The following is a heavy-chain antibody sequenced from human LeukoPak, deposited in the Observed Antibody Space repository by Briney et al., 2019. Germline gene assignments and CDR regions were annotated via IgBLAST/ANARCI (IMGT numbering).Heavy chain of an antibody. CDR1: GFTFSDYY. Sequence: GGSLRPSCAASGFTFSDYYMSWIRQAPGKGLEWVSYISSSGSTIYHADSVKGRFTISRDNAKNSLYLQMNSLRTEDTAVYYCARRRYNWNAIDYWGQGTLVTVSS. CDR3: ARRRYNWNAIDY. J-gene: IGHJ4*02. D-gene: IGHD1-20*01. V-gene: IGHV3-11*01. CDR2: ISSSGSTI.